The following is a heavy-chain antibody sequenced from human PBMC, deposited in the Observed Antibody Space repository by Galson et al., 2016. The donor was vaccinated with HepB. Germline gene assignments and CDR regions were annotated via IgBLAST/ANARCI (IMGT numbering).Heavy chain of an antibody. CDR1: GYTFTSYY. CDR3: TRDYSGDSSGNDY. Sequence: SVKVSCKASGYTFTSYYMHWVRRAPGQGLEWVGIINPSGGSTSYAPKFQGRVTMTRDASTSTVHMELTSLTPEDTAVYYCTRDYSGDSSGNDYWGQGTQVTVSS. V-gene: IGHV1-46*01. J-gene: IGHJ4*02. CDR2: INPSGGST. D-gene: IGHD6-19*01.